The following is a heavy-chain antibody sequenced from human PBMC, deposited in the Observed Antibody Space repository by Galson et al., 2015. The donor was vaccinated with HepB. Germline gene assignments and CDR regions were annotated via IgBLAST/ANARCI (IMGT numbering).Heavy chain of an antibody. CDR3: ARANNQYYYDSSGHDY. D-gene: IGHD3-22*01. CDR2: INPDGSKT. V-gene: IGHV3-74*01. J-gene: IGHJ4*02. Sequence: SCAVSGFTFSRTWMHWVRQVPGKGLVWVSRINPDGSKTNYADSVKGRFTISRDNAKSTLYLEMNTLRVEDTALYYCARANNQYYYDSSGHDYWGQGSLVTVSS. CDR1: GFTFSRTW.